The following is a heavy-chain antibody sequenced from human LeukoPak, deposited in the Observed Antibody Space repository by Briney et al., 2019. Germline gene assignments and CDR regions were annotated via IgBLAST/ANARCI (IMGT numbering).Heavy chain of an antibody. Sequence: SETLSLTCTVSGGSISSGSYYWSWIRQPAGKGLEWIGRIYTSGSTNYNPSLKSRVTISVDTSKNQFSLKLSSVTAADTAVYYCARHLTKYYDSSGYYYSTFDYWGQGTLVTVSS. D-gene: IGHD3-22*01. V-gene: IGHV4-61*02. CDR1: GGSISSGSYY. CDR2: IYTSGST. CDR3: ARHLTKYYDSSGYYYSTFDY. J-gene: IGHJ4*02.